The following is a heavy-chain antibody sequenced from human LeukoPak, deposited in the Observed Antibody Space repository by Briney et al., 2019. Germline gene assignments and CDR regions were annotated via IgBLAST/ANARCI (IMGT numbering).Heavy chain of an antibody. CDR3: ARDRSKVTAYDDALDI. Sequence: GGSLRLSCVASEFTFSSFELNWVRQAPGKGLEWISYISDAGDTQHYADSVKGRFTISRDNARNSLFLQMNSLTAEDTGVYYCARDRSKVTAYDDALDIWGQGTMVIVSS. CDR2: ISDAGDTQ. D-gene: IGHD2-21*02. J-gene: IGHJ3*02. V-gene: IGHV3-48*03. CDR1: EFTFSSFE.